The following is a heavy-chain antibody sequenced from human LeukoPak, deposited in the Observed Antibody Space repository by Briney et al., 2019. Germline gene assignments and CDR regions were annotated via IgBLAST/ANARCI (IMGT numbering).Heavy chain of an antibody. J-gene: IGHJ4*02. CDR2: IYYTGSI. CDR3: ARSPDY. Sequence: PSETLSLTCTVSGDSISSSVYYWGWIRQPPGKGLEWIGSIYYTGSIYYNPSLKSRVTISLDTSKNQFSLKLNSVTAADTAVYYCARSPDYWGQGTLVTVSS. V-gene: IGHV4-39*07. CDR1: GDSISSSVYY.